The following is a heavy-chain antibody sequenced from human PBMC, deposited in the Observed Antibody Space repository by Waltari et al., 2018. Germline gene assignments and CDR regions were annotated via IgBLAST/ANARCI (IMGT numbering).Heavy chain of an antibody. J-gene: IGHJ5*02. Sequence: EERLVESGGGLVKPGGSLRLSCVASGFRFSDYDMNWVRQAPGTGLDWLSSIGGTHSNIFYAESVRGRFTVSRDNSKNSLYLEMSNVRAEDTGLYYCTRDLYGSGGDWFDPWGQGTLVTVSS. CDR3: TRDLYGSGGDWFDP. D-gene: IGHD3-10*01. V-gene: IGHV3-21*03. CDR1: GFRFSDYD. CDR2: IGGTHSNI.